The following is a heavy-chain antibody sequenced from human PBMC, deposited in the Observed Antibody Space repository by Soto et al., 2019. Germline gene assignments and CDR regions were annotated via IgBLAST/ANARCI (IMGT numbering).Heavy chain of an antibody. CDR1: GFTFSSYA. CDR2: ISGSGVST. CDR3: AKGGTGYFYYYYGLDV. V-gene: IGHV3-23*01. J-gene: IGHJ6*02. Sequence: AGGSLRLSCAASGFTFSSYAMSWVRQAPGKGLEWVSAISGSGVSTYYADSVKGRFTISRDNSKNTLYLQMNSLRAEDTAVYYCAKGGTGYFYYYYGLDVWGQGTTVTVSS. D-gene: IGHD2-8*02.